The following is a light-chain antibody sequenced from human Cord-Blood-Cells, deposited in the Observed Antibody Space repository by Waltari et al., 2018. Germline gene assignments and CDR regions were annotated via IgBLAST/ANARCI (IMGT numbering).Light chain of an antibody. CDR2: WGS. V-gene: IGKV2-28*01. Sequence: DIALTETPLSLPVTPRQRASPSCRSSQSLVNTNGYNYVDWYLQKPGQSPQLLICWGSTRASGGPDRFSGGGSGTDYPVGSSRREAEDVGVYYCRQALPGLWTFGQGAKVE. J-gene: IGKJ1*01. CDR1: QSLVNTNGYNY. CDR3: RQALPGLWT.